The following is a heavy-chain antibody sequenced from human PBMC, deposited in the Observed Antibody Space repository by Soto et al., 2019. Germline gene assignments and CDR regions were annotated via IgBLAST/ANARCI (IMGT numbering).Heavy chain of an antibody. Sequence: PGGSLRLSCAASGFTFDDYAMHWVRQAPGKGLEWVSGISWNSGSIGYADSVKGRFTISRDNAKNSLYLQMNSLRAEDTALYYCAKGITKYSSSPNWFDPWGQGTLVTVSS. V-gene: IGHV3-9*01. J-gene: IGHJ5*02. CDR2: ISWNSGSI. CDR3: AKGITKYSSSPNWFDP. CDR1: GFTFDDYA. D-gene: IGHD6-6*01.